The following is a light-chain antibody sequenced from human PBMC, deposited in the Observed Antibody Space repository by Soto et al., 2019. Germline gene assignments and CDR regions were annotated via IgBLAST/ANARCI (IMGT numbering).Light chain of an antibody. V-gene: IGKV1-5*01. CDR3: QQYNSYS. CDR2: HAS. Sequence: DIQMTQSPSTLPASVGDRVTITCRASQSISNWLAWHQQKPGTAPKLLIYHASTLESGVPSRFSGSGSGTEFTITISSLQHDDFATYYCQQYNSYSFGQGTKVEMK. CDR1: QSISNW. J-gene: IGKJ1*01.